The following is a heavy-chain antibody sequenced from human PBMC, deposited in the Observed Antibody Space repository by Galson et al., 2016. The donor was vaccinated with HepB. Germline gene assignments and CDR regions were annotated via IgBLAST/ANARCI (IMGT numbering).Heavy chain of an antibody. Sequence: SLRLSCAASGFTFRSYNMNWVRQAPGKGLEWVSSISSRSCYIYYTDSVKGRFTISRDNAKNSVYLQMNSLRAEDTAVYYCARVPASTRFDYWGQGTLVTVSS. CDR2: ISSRSCYI. J-gene: IGHJ4*02. CDR3: ARVPASTRFDY. D-gene: IGHD3-3*02. V-gene: IGHV3-21*01. CDR1: GFTFRSYN.